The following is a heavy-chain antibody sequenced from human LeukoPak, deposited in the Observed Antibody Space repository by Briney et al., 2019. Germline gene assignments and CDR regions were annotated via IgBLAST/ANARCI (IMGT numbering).Heavy chain of an antibody. CDR2: INPNSGGT. CDR3: AGLLAVAGTGGDY. D-gene: IGHD6-19*01. CDR1: GYTFTGYY. Sequence: ASVKVSCKASGYTFTGYYMHWVRQAPGQGLEWMGWINPNSGGTNYAQKFQGRVTMTRDTSISTAYIELSRLRSDDTAVYYCAGLLAVAGTGGDYWGQGTLVTVSS. V-gene: IGHV1-2*02. J-gene: IGHJ4*02.